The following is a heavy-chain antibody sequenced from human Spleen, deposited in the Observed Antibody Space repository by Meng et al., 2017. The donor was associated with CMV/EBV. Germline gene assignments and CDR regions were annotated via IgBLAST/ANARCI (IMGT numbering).Heavy chain of an antibody. CDR3: ARVGGTLVIDGYFAY. J-gene: IGHJ4*02. V-gene: IGHV1-69*05. CDR2: TIPIFGTT. CDR1: GGTFSSYG. Sequence: SGGTFSSYGIPWEGQAPGQGLGGRGGTIPIFGTTNFAQKFQGRVTITTDESASTLYMELSSLRSEDTAVYYCARVGGTLVIDGYFAYWGQGTLVTVSS. D-gene: IGHD2-21*01.